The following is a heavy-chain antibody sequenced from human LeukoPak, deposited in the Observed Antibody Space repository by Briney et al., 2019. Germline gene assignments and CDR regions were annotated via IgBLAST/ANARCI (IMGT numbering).Heavy chain of an antibody. V-gene: IGHV3-7*01. J-gene: IGHJ5*02. CDR1: GFTFSKFW. Sequence: PGGSLRLSCTASGFTFSKFWMSWVRQAPGKGLEWVANINEVGNEKYSVDSVKSRFTISRDNAKNSLYLQMNSLRVEDTAVYYCAKGDLKGSAWFDPWGQGTLVIVSP. CDR3: AKGDLKGSAWFDP. CDR2: INEVGNEK.